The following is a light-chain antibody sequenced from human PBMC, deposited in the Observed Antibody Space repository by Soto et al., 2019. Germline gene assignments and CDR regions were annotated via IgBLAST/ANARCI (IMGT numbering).Light chain of an antibody. CDR3: QQFGGSSHT. J-gene: IGKJ4*01. CDR1: QSLRDSY. V-gene: IGKV3-20*01. CDR2: GAS. Sequence: ENVLSQSPGTLSLSPGERATLSCRASQSLRDSYLAWYQQKPGQAPRLLIYGASNRATGIPDRFSGSGSGTYFILTISILEPEDFTVYYCQQFGGSSHTFGGGTKVEIK.